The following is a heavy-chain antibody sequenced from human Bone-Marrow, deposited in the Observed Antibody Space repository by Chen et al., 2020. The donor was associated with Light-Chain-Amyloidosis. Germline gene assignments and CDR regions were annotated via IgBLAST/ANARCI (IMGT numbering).Heavy chain of an antibody. J-gene: IGHJ4*02. CDR1: GYTIPNYW. V-gene: IGHV5-51*01. CDR2: IYPADSDA. D-gene: IGHD5-12*01. CDR3: ARRRDGYNFDY. Sequence: EVQLEQSGPEVNKPGESLKISCKGSGYTIPNYWIGWVRQMPGKGLEWMGVIYPADSDARYSPSFEGQVTISADKSITTAYLQWRSLKASDTAMYYCARRRDGYNFDYWGQGTLVTVSS.